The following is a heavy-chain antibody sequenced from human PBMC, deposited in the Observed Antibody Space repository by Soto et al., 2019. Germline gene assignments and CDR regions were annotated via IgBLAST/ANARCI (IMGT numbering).Heavy chain of an antibody. CDR3: AKDRYARTYVSFDY. CDR2: ISKSGGGT. CDR1: GVIFRGFA. D-gene: IGHD3-16*01. V-gene: IGHV3-23*01. J-gene: IGHJ4*02. Sequence: GGSLRLSCSVSGVIFRGFAMSWVRQAPGKGLEWVSGISKSGGGTVSIFCGSGVVSFYADSVKGRFTISRDVSKNTVYLQLNSLRVEDTAVYYCAKDRYARTYVSFDYWGQGMLVTVSS.